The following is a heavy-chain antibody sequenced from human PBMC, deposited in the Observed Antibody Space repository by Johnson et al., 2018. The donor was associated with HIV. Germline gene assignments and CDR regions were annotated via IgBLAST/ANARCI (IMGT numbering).Heavy chain of an antibody. V-gene: IGHV3-23*04. CDR2: IRWNGGST. CDR1: GFTFDDYG. Sequence: VQLVESGGGLVQPGGSLRLSCAASGFTFDDYGMSWVRQAPGKGLEWVSGIRWNGGSTYYADSVKGRFTISRDNSKNTLYLHRNSLRAEDTAVYYCAKANHSSGWYLAFDIWGQGTMVTVSS. CDR3: AKANHSSGWYLAFDI. D-gene: IGHD6-19*01. J-gene: IGHJ3*02.